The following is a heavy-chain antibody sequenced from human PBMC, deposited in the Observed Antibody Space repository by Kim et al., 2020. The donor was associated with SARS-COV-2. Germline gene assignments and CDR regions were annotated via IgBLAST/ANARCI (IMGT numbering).Heavy chain of an antibody. Sequence: GGSLRLSCAASGFTFDDYAMHWVRQAPGKGLEWVSGISWNSGSIGYADSVKGRFTISRDNAKNSLYLQMNSLRAEDTALYYCAKDTSPNGQWLVPWFDPWGQGTLVTVSS. CDR2: ISWNSGSI. CDR3: AKDTSPNGQWLVPWFDP. CDR1: GFTFDDYA. D-gene: IGHD6-19*01. J-gene: IGHJ5*02. V-gene: IGHV3-9*01.